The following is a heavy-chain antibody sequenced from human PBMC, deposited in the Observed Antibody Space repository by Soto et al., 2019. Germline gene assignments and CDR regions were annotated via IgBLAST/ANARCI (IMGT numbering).Heavy chain of an antibody. CDR2: INPSGGTT. J-gene: IGHJ6*03. V-gene: IGHV1-46*01. Sequence: ASVKVSCKASGYTFTRHYMHWVRHAPGQGLEWMGIINPSGGTTSYAQKFQGRVTMTRDTSTSTVYMEVSSLRSEDSAVYYWGRDVVVPAAGYMDGWGKGNQVTVAS. CDR3: GRDVVVPAAGYMDG. D-gene: IGHD2-2*01. CDR1: GYTFTRHY.